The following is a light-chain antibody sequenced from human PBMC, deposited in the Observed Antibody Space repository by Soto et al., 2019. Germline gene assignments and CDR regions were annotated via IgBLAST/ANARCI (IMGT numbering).Light chain of an antibody. CDR1: QTVRNNY. CDR3: QQFSSYPLT. CDR2: DAS. Sequence: FVLTQSPGTLSLSPGERATLSCRASQTVRNNYLAWYQQKPGRAPKLLIYDASSRATGIPDRFSGGGSGTDFILTISRLEPEDFAVYYCQQFSSYPLTFGGGTKVDIK. J-gene: IGKJ4*01. V-gene: IGKV3-20*01.